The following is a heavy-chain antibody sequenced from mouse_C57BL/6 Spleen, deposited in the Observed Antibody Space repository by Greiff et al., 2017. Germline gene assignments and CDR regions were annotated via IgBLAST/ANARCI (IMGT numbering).Heavy chain of an antibody. Sequence: VQLKQSGPELVKPGASVKISCKASGYSFTGYYMNWVKQSPEKSLEWIGEINPSTGGTTYNQKFKAKATLTVDKSSSTAYMQLKSLTSVDSAVYYCARSYYDYWYFDVWGTGTTVTVSS. V-gene: IGHV1-42*01. CDR1: GYSFTGYY. CDR2: INPSTGGT. J-gene: IGHJ1*03. CDR3: ARSYYDYWYFDV. D-gene: IGHD1-1*01.